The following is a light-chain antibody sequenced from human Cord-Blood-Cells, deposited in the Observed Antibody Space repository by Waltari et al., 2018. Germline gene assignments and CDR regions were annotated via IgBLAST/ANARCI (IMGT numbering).Light chain of an antibody. CDR2: EGS. J-gene: IGLJ3*02. CDR3: CSYAGSSTWV. Sequence: QSALTQPASVSGSPGQSITISCPGTSSDVGSYNLFSWYQQHPGKAPKLMIYEGSKRPSGVSNRFSDSKSGNTASLTISGLQAEDEADYYCCSYAGSSTWVFGGGTKLTVL. CDR1: SSDVGSYNL. V-gene: IGLV2-23*01.